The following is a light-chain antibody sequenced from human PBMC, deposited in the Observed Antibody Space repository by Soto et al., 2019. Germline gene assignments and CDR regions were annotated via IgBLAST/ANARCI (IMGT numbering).Light chain of an antibody. V-gene: IGLV2-14*01. CDR3: QSYDSSLSGPVV. Sequence: QSVLTQPASVSGSPGQSITISCTGTSSDVGGYNYVSWYQQHPGKAPKLMIYDVSNRPSGVPDRFSGSKSGTSASLAITGLQAEDEADYYCQSYDSSLSGPVVFGGGTKLTVL. CDR1: SSDVGGYNY. J-gene: IGLJ2*01. CDR2: DVS.